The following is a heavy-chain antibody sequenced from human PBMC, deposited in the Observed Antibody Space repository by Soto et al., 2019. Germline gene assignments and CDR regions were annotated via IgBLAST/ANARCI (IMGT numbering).Heavy chain of an antibody. CDR3: ARGRVVPAAIPHYYYGMDV. J-gene: IGHJ6*02. D-gene: IGHD2-2*01. V-gene: IGHV4-30-2*01. CDR1: GGSISSGGYS. Sequence: QLQLQESGSGLVKPSQTLSLTCAVSGGSISSGGYSWSWIRQPPGKGLEWLGYIYHSGSTYYNPSLKSRVTISVDRSKNQFSLKLSSVTAADTAVYYCARGRVVPAAIPHYYYGMDVWGQGTTVTVSS. CDR2: IYHSGST.